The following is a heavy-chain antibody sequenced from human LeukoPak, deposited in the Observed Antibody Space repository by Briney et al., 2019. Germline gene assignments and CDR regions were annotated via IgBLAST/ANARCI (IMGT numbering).Heavy chain of an antibody. V-gene: IGHV4-39*01. CDR1: GGSISSSSYY. J-gene: IGHJ4*02. Sequence: PSETLSLTCTVSGGSISSSSYYWGGIRQPPGKGLEWIGSIYYSGSTYYNPSFKSRVTISVDTSKNQFSLNLGSLTAADTAVYYCASPTTMTTAIEYWGQGTLVTVSS. CDR3: ASPTTMTTAIEY. CDR2: IYYSGST. D-gene: IGHD4-17*01.